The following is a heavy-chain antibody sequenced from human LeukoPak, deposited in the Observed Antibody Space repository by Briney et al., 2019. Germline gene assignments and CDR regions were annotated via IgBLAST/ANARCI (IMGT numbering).Heavy chain of an antibody. CDR1: GFTFSIYS. CDR3: ARPRTGLIVASRTWGFDY. V-gene: IGHV3-21*01. D-gene: IGHD5-12*01. CDR2: ISSSSSYI. J-gene: IGHJ4*02. Sequence: GGSLRLSCAASGFTFSIYSMNWVRQAPGKGLEWVSSISSSSSYIYYADSVKGRFTISRDNAKNSLYLQMNSLRAEDTAVYYCARPRTGLIVASRTWGFDYWGQGTLVTVSS.